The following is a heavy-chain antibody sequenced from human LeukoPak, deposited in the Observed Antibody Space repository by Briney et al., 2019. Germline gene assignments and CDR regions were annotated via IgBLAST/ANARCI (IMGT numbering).Heavy chain of an antibody. CDR2: TCYRSKWYN. CDR3: ARGRSGWYYFDY. CDR1: GDSVSSNSAA. J-gene: IGHJ4*02. V-gene: IGHV6-1*01. Sequence: SQTRSLTCAISGDSVSSNSAAWNWISQSPSRGLEWLGRTCYRSKWYNDYAVSVKSRITINPDTSKNQFSLQLDSVTPEDTAVYYCARGRSGWYYFDYWGQGTLVTVSS. D-gene: IGHD6-19*01.